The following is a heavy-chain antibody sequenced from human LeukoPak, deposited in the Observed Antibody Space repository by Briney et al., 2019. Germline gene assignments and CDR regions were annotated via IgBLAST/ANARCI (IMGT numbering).Heavy chain of an antibody. J-gene: IGHJ4*02. V-gene: IGHV4-34*01. Sequence: SETLSLTCAVYGGSFSGYYWSWIRQPPGKGLEWIGEVNHSGSTNYNLSLKSRVTISVDTSKNQFSLKVRSVTAADTAVYYCARARGTGAIDFWGQGTRVTVSS. CDR3: ARARGTGAIDF. CDR2: VNHSGST. D-gene: IGHD6-25*01. CDR1: GGSFSGYY.